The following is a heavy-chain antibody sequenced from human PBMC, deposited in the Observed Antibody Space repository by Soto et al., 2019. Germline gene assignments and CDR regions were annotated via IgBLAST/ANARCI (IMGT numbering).Heavy chain of an antibody. D-gene: IGHD1-7*01. V-gene: IGHV4-4*07. CDR1: GGSISSYY. CDR3: ARGRELELPEYYYYYGMDV. CDR2: IYTSGST. Sequence: SETLSLTCTVSGGSISSYYWSWIRQPAGKGLEWIGRIYTSGSTNYNPSLKSRVTISVDTSKNQFSLKLSSVTAADTAVYYCARGRELELPEYYYYYGMDVWGQGTTVTVSS. J-gene: IGHJ6*02.